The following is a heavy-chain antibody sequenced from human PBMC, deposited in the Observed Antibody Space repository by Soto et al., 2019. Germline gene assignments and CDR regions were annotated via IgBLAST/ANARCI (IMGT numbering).Heavy chain of an antibody. V-gene: IGHV1-69*02. CDR1: GGTFSSYT. CDR3: ASVEEITGIDY. D-gene: IGHD1-20*01. J-gene: IGHJ4*02. Sequence: SVKVSCKASGGTFSSYTISWVRQAPGQGLEWMGRIIPILGIANYAQKFQGRVTITADKSTSTAYMELSSLRSEDTAVYYCASVEEITGIDYWGQGTLVTVSS. CDR2: IIPILGIA.